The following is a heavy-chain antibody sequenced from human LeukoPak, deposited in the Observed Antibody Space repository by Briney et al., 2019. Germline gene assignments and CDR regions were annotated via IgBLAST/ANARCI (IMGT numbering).Heavy chain of an antibody. J-gene: IGHJ5*02. CDR2: IYPGESDT. D-gene: IGHD5-12*01. Sequence: PGESLKISCKGSGYSFTTYWIAWVRQLPGKGLEWMGIIYPGESDTRYSPSFQGQVTISVDKSISTAYLQWSSLKASDTAIYYCARQSGSTAWFDPWGQGTLVTVSS. V-gene: IGHV5-51*01. CDR3: ARQSGSTAWFDP. CDR1: GYSFTTYW.